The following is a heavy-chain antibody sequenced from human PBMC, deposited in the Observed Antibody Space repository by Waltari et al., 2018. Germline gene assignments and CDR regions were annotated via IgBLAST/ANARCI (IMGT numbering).Heavy chain of an antibody. V-gene: IGHV1-8*03. CDR3: ARVAWSGYYEGPGAFDI. Sequence: QVQLVQSGAEVKKPGASVKVSCKASGYTFTSYDINWVRQATGPGLEWMGWMNPNSGNTGYAQKFQGRVTITRNTSISTAYMELSSLRSEDTAVYYCARVAWSGYYEGPGAFDIWGQGTMVTVSS. CDR2: MNPNSGNT. D-gene: IGHD3-3*01. J-gene: IGHJ3*02. CDR1: GYTFTSYD.